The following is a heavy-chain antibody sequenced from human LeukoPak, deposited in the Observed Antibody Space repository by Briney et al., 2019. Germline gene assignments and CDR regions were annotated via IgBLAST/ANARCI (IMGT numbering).Heavy chain of an antibody. CDR2: IIPMFGTA. D-gene: IGHD3-10*01. V-gene: IGHV1-69*01. CDR3: AREPVPKTYYYGSGNPVYYYYGMDV. J-gene: IGHJ6*02. CDR1: GGTFSSYA. Sequence: SVKVSCKASGGTFSSYAISWVRQAPGQGLEWMGGIIPMFGTAHYAQKFQGRVTITADESTSTAYMELSSLRSEDTAVYYCAREPVPKTYYYGSGNPVYYYYGMDVWGQGTTVTVSS.